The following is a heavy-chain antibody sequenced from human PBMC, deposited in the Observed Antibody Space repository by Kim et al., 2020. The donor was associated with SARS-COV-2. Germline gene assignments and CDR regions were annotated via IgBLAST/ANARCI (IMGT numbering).Heavy chain of an antibody. D-gene: IGHD6-6*01. V-gene: IGHV3-13*04. CDR2: IGTAGDT. CDR3: ARVRAARHSPRDPGRYYGMDV. CDR1: GFTFSSYD. J-gene: IGHJ6*02. Sequence: GGSLRLSCAASGFTFSSYDMHWVRQATGKGLEWVSAIGTAGDTYYPGSVKGRFTISRENAKNSLYLQMNSLRAGDTAVYYCARVRAARHSPRDPGRYYGMDVWGQGTTVTVSS.